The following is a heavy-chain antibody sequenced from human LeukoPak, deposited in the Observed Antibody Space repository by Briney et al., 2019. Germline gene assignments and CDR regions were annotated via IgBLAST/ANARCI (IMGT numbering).Heavy chain of an antibody. D-gene: IGHD5-12*01. CDR1: GFTFSSYA. V-gene: IGHV3-21*04. J-gene: IGHJ6*02. Sequence: GGSLRLSCAASGFTFSSYAMNWVRQAPGKGLEWVSSISSSSSYIYYADSVKGRFTISRDNAKNSLYLQMNSLRAEDAALYYCAKDKATSYGMDVWGQGTTVTVSS. CDR3: AKDKATSYGMDV. CDR2: ISSSSSYI.